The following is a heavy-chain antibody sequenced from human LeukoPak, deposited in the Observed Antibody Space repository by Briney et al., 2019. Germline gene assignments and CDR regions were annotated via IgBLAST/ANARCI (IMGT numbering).Heavy chain of an antibody. D-gene: IGHD3-22*01. J-gene: IGHJ4*02. CDR1: GFTFSSYG. V-gene: IGHV3-33*01. Sequence: GGSLRLSCAASGFTFSSYGMHWVRQAPGKGLEWVAVIWYDGSNKYYADSVKGRFTISRDNPKNTVYLQMNSLRAEDTAVYYCARDYHYYDSSAYSPNFDYWGQGTLLTVSS. CDR3: ARDYHYYDSSAYSPNFDY. CDR2: IWYDGSNK.